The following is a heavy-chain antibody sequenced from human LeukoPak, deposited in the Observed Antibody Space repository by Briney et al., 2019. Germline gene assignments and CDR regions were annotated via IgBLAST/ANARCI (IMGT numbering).Heavy chain of an antibody. J-gene: IGHJ6*03. V-gene: IGHV4-59*01. D-gene: IGHD3-10*01. Sequence: SETLSLTCTVSGGSIINYDWSWIRQPPGTGLEWIGYIYYSGSTYYNPSLKSRVTISVDTSKNQFSLKLSSVTAADTAVYYCARAFGRSAPAGYYYYMDVWGKGTRSPSP. CDR3: ARAFGRSAPAGYYYYMDV. CDR2: IYYSGST. CDR1: GGSIINYD.